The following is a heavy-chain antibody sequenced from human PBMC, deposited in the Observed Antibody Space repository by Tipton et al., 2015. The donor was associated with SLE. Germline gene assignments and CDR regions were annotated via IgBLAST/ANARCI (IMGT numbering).Heavy chain of an antibody. Sequence: SLRLSCAASGFTFDDYAMHWVRQAPGKGLEWVSGITSDGSTTAYADFVRGRFTISRDNAKKTVYLQMNSLRAEDTALYYCARDLKQALPDYYGMDVWGQGTTVTVSS. V-gene: IGHV3-9*01. J-gene: IGHJ6*02. CDR3: ARDLKQALPDYYGMDV. CDR1: GFTFDDYA. D-gene: IGHD1-26*01. CDR2: ITSDGSTT.